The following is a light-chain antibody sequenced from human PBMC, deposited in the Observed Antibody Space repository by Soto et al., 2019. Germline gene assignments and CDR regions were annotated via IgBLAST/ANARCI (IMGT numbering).Light chain of an antibody. Sequence: DIQMTQSPSTLSASVGDRVTITCRASQSLGRWLAWYQQKPGRAPKLLIYEASSLESGVPSRFSGSGSGTAFTLTITNLPPDDFATYYCEQYKTDATFGGGAEVEI. V-gene: IGKV1-5*03. CDR2: EAS. CDR3: EQYKTDAT. J-gene: IGKJ4*01. CDR1: QSLGRW.